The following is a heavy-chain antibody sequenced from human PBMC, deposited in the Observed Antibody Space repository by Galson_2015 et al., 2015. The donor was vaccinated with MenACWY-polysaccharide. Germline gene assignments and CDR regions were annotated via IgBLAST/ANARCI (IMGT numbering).Heavy chain of an antibody. Sequence: LSLTCGVSGGSFSGYYWGWIRQSPGKGLEWIGDINQSGIANYNPSLKSRATISIETSKNQVSLKVTSLTAADTAVYYCARVRWGYSYGYFNIDQWGQGTLVTVSS. J-gene: IGHJ4*02. V-gene: IGHV4-34*01. CDR1: GGSFSGYY. CDR3: ARVRWGYSYGYFNIDQ. CDR2: INQSGIA. D-gene: IGHD5-18*01.